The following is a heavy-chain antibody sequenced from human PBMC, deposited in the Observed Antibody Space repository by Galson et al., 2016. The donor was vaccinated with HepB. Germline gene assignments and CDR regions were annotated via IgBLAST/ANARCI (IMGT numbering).Heavy chain of an antibody. CDR1: GYNFNGHA. Sequence: SVKVSCKASGYNFNGHAIHWVRQAPGQRFEWLGWINVGTGNTYYSQNFQGRVTLVRDTSATIVYMEMRSLKSEDTAVYFCARDQQDYGYTLDHWGQGTLVAVSS. CDR3: ARDQQDYGYTLDH. CDR2: INVGTGNT. J-gene: IGHJ4*02. D-gene: IGHD4-17*01. V-gene: IGHV1-3*01.